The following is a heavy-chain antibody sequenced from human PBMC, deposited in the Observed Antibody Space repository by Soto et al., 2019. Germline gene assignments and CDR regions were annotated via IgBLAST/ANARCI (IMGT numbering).Heavy chain of an antibody. D-gene: IGHD2-15*01. CDR2: ISSSSSTI. J-gene: IGHJ4*02. CDR1: GFTFSSYS. CDR3: ARDLNIGSFDY. Sequence: GGSLRLSCAASGFTFSSYSMNWVRQAPGKGLEWVSYISSSSSTIYYADSVKGRFTISRDNAKNSLYLQMNSLRYEDTAVYYCARDLNIGSFDYWGQGTLVTVSS. V-gene: IGHV3-48*02.